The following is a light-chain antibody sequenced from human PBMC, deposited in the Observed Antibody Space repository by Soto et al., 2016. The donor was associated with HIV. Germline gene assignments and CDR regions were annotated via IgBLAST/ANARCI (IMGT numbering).Light chain of an antibody. J-gene: IGKJ2*01. CDR1: QTISGW. CDR2: KAS. V-gene: IGKV1-5*03. Sequence: DIQMTQSPSTLSASIGDSVTITCRASQTISGWLAWYQQKPGKAPKLLIYKASSLESGVPSRFSGTGSGTEFTLTITSLQPDDFATYYCQQYESHLGYTFGQGTKLEIK. CDR3: QQYESHLGYT.